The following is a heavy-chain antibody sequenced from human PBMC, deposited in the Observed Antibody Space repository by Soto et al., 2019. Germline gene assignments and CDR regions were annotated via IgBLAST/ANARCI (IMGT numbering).Heavy chain of an antibody. CDR2: ISAHTGNT. CDR3: ARVLGYNSSWWRHTAFDI. V-gene: IGHV1-18*01. Sequence: ASVKVSCKTSGYTFTNYGISWVRQAPGQGLEWMGWISAHTGNTNYAQKFQGRVTMTTDTSTSTAYMELRSLRTDDTAVYYCARVLGYNSSWWRHTAFDIWGQGTMVTVSS. J-gene: IGHJ3*02. D-gene: IGHD6-13*01. CDR1: GYTFTNYG.